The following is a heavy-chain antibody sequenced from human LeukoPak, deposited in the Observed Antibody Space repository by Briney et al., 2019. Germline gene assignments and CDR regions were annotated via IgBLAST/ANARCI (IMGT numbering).Heavy chain of an antibody. D-gene: IGHD2-2*01. V-gene: IGHV4-39*01. CDR2: IYYSGST. Sequence: TASQTLSLTCTVSGGSISSSSYYWGWIRQPPGKGLEWIGSIYYSGSTYYNPSLKSRVTISVDTSKNQFSLKLSSVTAADTAVYYCARDSDIVVVPAAKGRYYYYYGMDVWGQGTTVAVSS. CDR3: ARDSDIVVVPAAKGRYYYYYGMDV. J-gene: IGHJ6*02. CDR1: GGSISSSSYY.